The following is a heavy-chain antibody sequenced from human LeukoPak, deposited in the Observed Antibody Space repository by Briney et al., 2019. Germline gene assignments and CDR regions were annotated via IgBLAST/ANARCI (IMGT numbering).Heavy chain of an antibody. V-gene: IGHV5-51*01. Sequence: GESLKISCKGSGSSFTSYWIGWVRQMPGKGLEWMGIIYPGDSDTRYSPSFQGQVTISADKSISTAYLQWSSLKASDTAMYYCARTMGVGATLRNAFDIGGQGTMVTVSS. D-gene: IGHD1-26*01. CDR1: GSSFTSYW. CDR3: ARTMGVGATLRNAFDI. CDR2: IYPGDSDT. J-gene: IGHJ3*02.